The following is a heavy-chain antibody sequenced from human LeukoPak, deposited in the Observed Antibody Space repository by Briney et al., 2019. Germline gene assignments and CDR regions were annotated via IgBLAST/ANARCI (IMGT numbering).Heavy chain of an antibody. J-gene: IGHJ4*02. CDR2: INHIGSA. CDR3: ARGRITMVRGVIIARYFDY. CDR1: GGSFSGYY. V-gene: IGHV4-34*01. D-gene: IGHD3-10*01. Sequence: SETLSLTCAVYGGSFSGYYWRWIRQPPGKGLEWIGEINHIGSANYNPSLNSRVTISVDASKNQFSLNLSSVTAADTAVYYCARGRITMVRGVIIARYFDYWGQGTLITVSS.